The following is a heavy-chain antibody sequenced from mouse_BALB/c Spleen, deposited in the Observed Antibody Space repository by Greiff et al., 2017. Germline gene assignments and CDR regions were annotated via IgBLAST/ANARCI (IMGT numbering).Heavy chain of an antibody. CDR3: AKGAYYRYDDPFAY. Sequence: EVQRVESGGGLVQPGGSRKLSCAASGFTFSSFGMHWVRQAPEKGLEWVAYISSGSSTIYYADTVKGRFTISRDNPKNTLFLQMTSLRSEDTAMYYCAKGAYYRYDDPFAYWGQGTLVTVSA. D-gene: IGHD2-14*01. CDR2: ISSGSSTI. J-gene: IGHJ3*01. CDR1: GFTFSSFG. V-gene: IGHV5-17*02.